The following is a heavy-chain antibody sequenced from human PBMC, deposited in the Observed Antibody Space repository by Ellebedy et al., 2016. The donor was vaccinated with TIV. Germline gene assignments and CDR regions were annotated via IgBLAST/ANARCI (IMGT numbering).Heavy chain of an antibody. CDR3: ARDDSGSSWPQYGMDV. CDR2: IWYDGSNK. V-gene: IGHV3-33*08. Sequence: GESLKISXAASGFTFSSYGMHWVRQAPGKGLEWVAVIWYDGSNKYYADSVKGRFTISRDNSKNTLYLQMNSLRAEDTAVYYCARDDSGSSWPQYGMDVWGQGTTVTVSS. D-gene: IGHD6-13*01. J-gene: IGHJ6*02. CDR1: GFTFSSYG.